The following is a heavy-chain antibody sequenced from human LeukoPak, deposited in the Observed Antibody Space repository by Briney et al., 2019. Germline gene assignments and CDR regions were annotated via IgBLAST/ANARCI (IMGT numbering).Heavy chain of an antibody. CDR2: IYTSGST. D-gene: IGHD4-23*01. Sequence: SETLSLTCTVSGGPISSGSYYWSWIRQPAGKGLEWIGRIYTSGSTNYNPSLKSRVTISVDTSKNQFSLKLSSVTAADTAVYYCARWVTTVAANDAFDIWGQGTMVTVSS. J-gene: IGHJ3*02. V-gene: IGHV4-61*02. CDR3: ARWVTTVAANDAFDI. CDR1: GGPISSGSYY.